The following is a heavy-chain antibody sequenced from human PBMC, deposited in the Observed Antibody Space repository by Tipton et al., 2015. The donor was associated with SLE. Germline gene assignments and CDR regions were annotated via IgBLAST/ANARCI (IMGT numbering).Heavy chain of an antibody. CDR3: ARPYCSSTSCYTGAFDI. J-gene: IGHJ3*02. Sequence: TLSLTCTVSGYSISSGYYWGWIRQPPGKGLEWIGRIYTSGSTNYNPSLKSRVTISVDTSKNQFSLKLSPVTAADTAVYYCARPYCSSTSCYTGAFDIWGQGTMVTVSS. CDR1: GYSISSGYY. CDR2: IYTSGST. D-gene: IGHD2-2*02. V-gene: IGHV4-38-2*02.